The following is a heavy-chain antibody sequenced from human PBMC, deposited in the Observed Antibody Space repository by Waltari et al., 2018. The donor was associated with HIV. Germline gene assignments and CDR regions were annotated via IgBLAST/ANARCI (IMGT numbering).Heavy chain of an antibody. CDR3: TSEEDYGSGSHFDY. J-gene: IGHJ4*02. D-gene: IGHD3-10*01. V-gene: IGHV3-15*01. Sequence: EVQLVESGGDLLKPGGCLRLSCAASGFTLNRVWMCWVRQAPGKGLEWVGRIKTKGDGGATDYAAAVKGRFTISRDDSKNTVYLQMNSLKIEDTAVYYCTSEEDYGSGSHFDYWGQGTLVTVSS. CDR1: GFTLNRVW. CDR2: IKTKGDGGAT.